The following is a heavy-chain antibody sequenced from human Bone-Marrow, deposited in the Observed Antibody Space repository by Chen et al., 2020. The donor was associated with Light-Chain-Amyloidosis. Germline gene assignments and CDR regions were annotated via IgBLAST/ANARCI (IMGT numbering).Heavy chain of an antibody. CDR2: IKSKTDGGTT. CDR3: TTVTYDYVWGSYRYSSY. J-gene: IGHJ4*02. V-gene: IGHV3-15*01. CDR1: GFTFSNAW. Sequence: EVQLVESGGGLVKPGGSLRLSCAASGFTFSNAWMSWVRQAPGKGLEWVGRIKSKTDGGTTDYAAPVKGRFTISRDDSKNTLYLQMNSLKTEDTAVYYCTTVTYDYVWGSYRYSSYWGQGTLVTVSS. D-gene: IGHD3-16*02.